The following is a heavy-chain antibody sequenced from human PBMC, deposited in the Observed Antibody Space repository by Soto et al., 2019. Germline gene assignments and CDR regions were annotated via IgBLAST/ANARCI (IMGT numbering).Heavy chain of an antibody. CDR1: GGSFSGDY. D-gene: IGHD2-2*01. Sequence: PSETVSLTCAVYGGSFSGDYWSWILQPPGKGLEWIGEINHSGSTNYNPSLKSRVTISVDTSKNQFSLKLSSVTAADTAVYYCARVAGVVPAAIFGRHLDNGQIYGMDVWGQGTTVTVSS. J-gene: IGHJ6*02. V-gene: IGHV4-34*01. CDR2: INHSGST. CDR3: ARVAGVVPAAIFGRHLDNGQIYGMDV.